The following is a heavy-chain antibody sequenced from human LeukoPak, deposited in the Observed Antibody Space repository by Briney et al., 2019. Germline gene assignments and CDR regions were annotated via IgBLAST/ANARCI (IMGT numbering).Heavy chain of an antibody. Sequence: ASVKLSCKASGYTFTGHALHWVRQTPGEGLEWMAWINCATGKTEYSQNFEARVTVTRDTSASTVYMELSGLRSEDTAVYYCARPILIVPNTSYYYYYMDVWGQGTTVIVSS. V-gene: IGHV1-3*01. CDR1: GYTFTGHA. D-gene: IGHD2/OR15-2a*01. J-gene: IGHJ6*02. CDR2: INCATGKT. CDR3: ARPILIVPNTSYYYYYMDV.